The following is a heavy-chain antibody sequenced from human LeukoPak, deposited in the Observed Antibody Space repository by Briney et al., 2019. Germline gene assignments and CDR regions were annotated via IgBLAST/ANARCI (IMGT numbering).Heavy chain of an antibody. CDR2: ISASGGST. Sequence: GGSLRLSCAASGFTFSSYAMSWVRQAPGKGLEWVSIISASGGSTYYADSVKGRFTISRDKSKNYLQMNSLRGDDTAIYYCAGDVRVGEYYGSGSYFDYWGQGTLVTVSS. CDR3: AGDVRVGEYYGSGSYFDY. V-gene: IGHV3-23*01. D-gene: IGHD3-10*01. CDR1: GFTFSSYA. J-gene: IGHJ4*02.